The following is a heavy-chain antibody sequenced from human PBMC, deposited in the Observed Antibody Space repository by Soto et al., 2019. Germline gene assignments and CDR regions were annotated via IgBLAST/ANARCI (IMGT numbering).Heavy chain of an antibody. D-gene: IGHD1-1*01. Sequence: PSETLSLTCNVSGFAISRGYYCSWVRQTPGKGLEWIGSIYPSVSSYHNPSLETRLTLSIDTSKNQFTLKLASVTAADTALYYCAREKVGTTFFDNWGQGTQVTVSS. CDR3: AREKVGTTFFDN. J-gene: IGHJ4*02. V-gene: IGHV4-38-2*02. CDR1: GFAISRGYY. CDR2: IYPSVSS.